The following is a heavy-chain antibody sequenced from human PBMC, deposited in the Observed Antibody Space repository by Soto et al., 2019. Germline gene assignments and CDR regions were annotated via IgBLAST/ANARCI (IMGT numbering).Heavy chain of an antibody. CDR2: ITGSGST. CDR1: GFTFDRHG. D-gene: IGHD6-13*01. V-gene: IGHV3-23*01. Sequence: EEQLLESGGGLVQPGGSLRLSCAASGFTFDRHGINWVRQAPGKGLEWVSGITGSGSTYYADSVKGRFTISRDNSKNILYVEMNSLRAEDTAVYYCARDAYGVAAAGTSLDNGGQGTLVTVSS. CDR3: ARDAYGVAAAGTSLDN. J-gene: IGHJ4*02.